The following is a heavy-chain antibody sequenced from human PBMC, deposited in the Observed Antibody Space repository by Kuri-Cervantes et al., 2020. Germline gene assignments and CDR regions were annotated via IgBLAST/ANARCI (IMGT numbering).Heavy chain of an antibody. J-gene: IGHJ5*02. D-gene: IGHD2-15*01. V-gene: IGHV3-21*04. CDR1: GFTFSSYA. CDR3: ARGGRGKVVAARKNWFDP. Sequence: GGSLRLSCAASGFTFSSYAMHWVRQAPGKGLEWVSSISSSSSYIYYADSVKGRFTISRDNAKNSLYLQMNSLRAEDTAVYYCARGGRGKVVAARKNWFDPWGQGTLVTVSS. CDR2: ISSSSSYI.